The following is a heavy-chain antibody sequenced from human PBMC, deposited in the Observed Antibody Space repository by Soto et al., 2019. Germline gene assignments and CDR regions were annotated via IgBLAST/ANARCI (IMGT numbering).Heavy chain of an antibody. CDR3: ARDKDQYDFWGGTLDS. J-gene: IGHJ4*02. V-gene: IGHV3-30-3*01. Sequence: QLVESGGGVVQPERSLKLSCTASNFVFSVYSLHWVRQAPGKGLEWVALISYDGGNKYYADSVKGRVTIYRDNYKNTLYLQMNSLRREDTAVYYCARDKDQYDFWGGTLDSWGQGTLVTVSS. D-gene: IGHD3-3*01. CDR1: NFVFSVYS. CDR2: ISYDGGNK.